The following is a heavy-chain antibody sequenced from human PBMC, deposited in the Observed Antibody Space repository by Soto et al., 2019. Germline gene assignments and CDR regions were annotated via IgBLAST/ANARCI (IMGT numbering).Heavy chain of an antibody. Sequence: GWSLRLSCAASGFTFSSYAMSWVRRAPGKGLEWVSSISGSGGGTYYADSVKGRFTISRDNSKNTLYLQMNSLRAEDTAVYYCAKHDSISWYYFDSWGQGTLGTVSS. CDR1: GFTFSSYA. V-gene: IGHV3-23*01. J-gene: IGHJ4*02. CDR2: ISGSGGGT. D-gene: IGHD6-13*01. CDR3: AKHDSISWYYFDS.